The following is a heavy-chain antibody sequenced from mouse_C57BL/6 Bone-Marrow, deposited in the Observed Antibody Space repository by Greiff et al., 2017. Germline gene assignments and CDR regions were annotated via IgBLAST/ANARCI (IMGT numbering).Heavy chain of an antibody. Sequence: EVKLMESGPELVKPGASVKISCKASGYSFTDYNMNWVKQSNGKSLEWIGVINPNYGTTSYNQKFKGKATLTVDQSSSTAYMQLNSLTSEDSAVYYCAMELRRSAMYYWGQGTSVTVSS. D-gene: IGHD2-4*01. CDR1: GYSFTDYN. CDR3: AMELRRSAMYY. CDR2: INPNYGTT. J-gene: IGHJ4*01. V-gene: IGHV1-39*01.